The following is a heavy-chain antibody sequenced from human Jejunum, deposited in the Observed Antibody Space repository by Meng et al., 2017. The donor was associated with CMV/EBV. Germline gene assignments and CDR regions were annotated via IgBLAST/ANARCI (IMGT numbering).Heavy chain of an antibody. Sequence: SYGMHRFRQAPGKGLEWVAFIRYDGGDNYCADSVKGRFTISRDNSKSTLYLQMNSLRPEDTAVYYCSTTLALGYCSTSSCTYFDYWGQGTLVTVSS. D-gene: IGHD2-2*01. CDR3: STTLALGYCSTSSCTYFDY. J-gene: IGHJ4*02. CDR2: IRYDGGDN. CDR1: SYG. V-gene: IGHV3-30*02.